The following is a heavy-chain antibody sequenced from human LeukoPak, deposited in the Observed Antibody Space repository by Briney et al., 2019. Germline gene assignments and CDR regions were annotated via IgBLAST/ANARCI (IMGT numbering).Heavy chain of an antibody. CDR1: GDTFTGYY. V-gene: IGHV1-2*02. D-gene: IGHD3-10*01. Sequence: ASVTVSCKASGDTFTGYYMHWVRQAPGQGLEWMGWINPNSSGTNYAQKFQARVTMTRDTSISTAYMELSRLRSDDTAVYYCARGYYGSGSYYLYYFDYWGQGTLVTVSS. J-gene: IGHJ4*02. CDR3: ARGYYGSGSYYLYYFDY. CDR2: INPNSSGT.